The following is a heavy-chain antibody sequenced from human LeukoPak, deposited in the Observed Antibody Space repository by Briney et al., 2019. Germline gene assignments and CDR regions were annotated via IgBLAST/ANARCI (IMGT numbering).Heavy chain of an antibody. J-gene: IGHJ4*02. V-gene: IGHV3-21*01. CDR3: ARGEAYYYDSSGYDFDY. Sequence: PGGSLRLSCAAPGFTFSSYSMNWVRQAPGKGLEWVSSISSSSSYIYYADSVKGRFTISRDNAKNSLYLQMNSLRAEDTAVYYCARGEAYYYDSSGYDFDYWGQGTLVTVSS. CDR2: ISSSSSYI. CDR1: GFTFSSYS. D-gene: IGHD3-22*01.